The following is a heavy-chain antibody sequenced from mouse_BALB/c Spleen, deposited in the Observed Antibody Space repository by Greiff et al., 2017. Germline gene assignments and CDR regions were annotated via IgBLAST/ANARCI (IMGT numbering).Heavy chain of an antibody. Sequence: LVESGAELARPGASVKLSCKASGYTFTSYWMQWVKQRPGQGLEWIGAIYPGDGDTRYTQKFKGKATLTADKSSSTAYMQLSSLASEDSAVYYCARGLYDYDLYYAMDYWGQGTSVTVSS. V-gene: IGHV1-87*01. CDR1: GYTFTSYW. D-gene: IGHD2-4*01. CDR3: ARGLYDYDLYYAMDY. J-gene: IGHJ4*01. CDR2: IYPGDGDT.